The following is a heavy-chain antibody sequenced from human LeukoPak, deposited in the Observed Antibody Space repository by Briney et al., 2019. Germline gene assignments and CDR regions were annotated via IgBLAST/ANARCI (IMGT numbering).Heavy chain of an antibody. D-gene: IGHD2-8*01. CDR1: GFTFNKAW. V-gene: IGHV3-15*01. Sequence: GGSLRLSCGASGFTFNKAWMSWVRQTPGKGLEWVGRIKENSVGGTIDYAAPVQGRFTISRDDSKNTVYLEMNSLKTEDTAVYYCTAGLGLTNDDSWGQGTLITVSS. CDR2: IKENSVGGTI. CDR3: TAGLGLTNDDS. J-gene: IGHJ4*02.